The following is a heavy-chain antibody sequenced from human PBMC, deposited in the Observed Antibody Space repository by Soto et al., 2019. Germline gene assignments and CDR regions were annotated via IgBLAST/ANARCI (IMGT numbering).Heavy chain of an antibody. Sequence: QVQLVQSGAEVKKPGSSVKVSCKASGGTFSSYTISWVRQAPGQGLEWMGRIIPILGIANYAQKFQGRVTITADKSTSTAYMELSSLRSEDTAVYYCARSATTSNYYYGMDVWGQETTVTVSS. CDR3: ARSATTSNYYYGMDV. CDR1: GGTFSSYT. CDR2: IIPILGIA. D-gene: IGHD1-26*01. J-gene: IGHJ6*02. V-gene: IGHV1-69*02.